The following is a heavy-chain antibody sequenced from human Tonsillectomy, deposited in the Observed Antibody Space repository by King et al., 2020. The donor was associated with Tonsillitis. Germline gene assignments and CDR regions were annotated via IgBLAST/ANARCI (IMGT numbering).Heavy chain of an antibody. CDR3: ARNNWNYDFDY. CDR2: IYYSGST. J-gene: IGHJ4*02. D-gene: IGHD1-7*01. CDR1: GGSISSGGYS. V-gene: IGHV4-30-4*07. Sequence: VQLQESGPGLVKPSQTLSLTCAVSGGSISSGGYSWSWIRQPPGKGLEWIGYIYYSGSTYYNPSLKSRVTISVDTSKNQFSLKLSSVTAADTAVYYCARNNWNYDFDYWGQGTLVTVSS.